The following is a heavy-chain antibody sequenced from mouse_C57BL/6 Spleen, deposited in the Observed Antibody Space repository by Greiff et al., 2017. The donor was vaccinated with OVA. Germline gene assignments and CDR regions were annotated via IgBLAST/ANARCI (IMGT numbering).Heavy chain of an antibody. CDR3: AREGDYDGPWFAY. D-gene: IGHD2-4*01. V-gene: IGHV3-1*01. Sequence: DVMLVESGPGMVKPSQSLSLTCTVTGYSITSGYDWHWIRHFPGNKLEWMGYISYSGSTNYNPSLKSRISITHDTSKNHFFLKLNSVTTEDTATYYCAREGDYDGPWFAYWGQGTLVTVSA. J-gene: IGHJ3*01. CDR2: ISYSGST. CDR1: GYSITSGYD.